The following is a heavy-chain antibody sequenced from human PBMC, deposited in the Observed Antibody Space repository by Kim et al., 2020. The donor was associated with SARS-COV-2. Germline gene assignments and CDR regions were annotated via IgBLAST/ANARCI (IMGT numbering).Heavy chain of an antibody. CDR3: ASNRRRKAVDL. V-gene: IGHV3-20*01. D-gene: IGHD2-15*01. Sequence: GGSLRLSCAASGFTFDDYASSWVRQVPGKGLAWVACVYCKGGNTGNADALKRRHPTARDNANHSPFPQMHSTTAEAAAPYPCASNRRRKAVDL. CDR1: GFTFDDYA. J-gene: IGHJ2*01. CDR2: VYCKGGNT.